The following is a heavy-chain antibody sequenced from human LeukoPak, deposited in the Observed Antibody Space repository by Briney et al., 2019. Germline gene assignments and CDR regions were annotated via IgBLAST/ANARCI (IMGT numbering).Heavy chain of an antibody. J-gene: IGHJ4*02. Sequence: GRSLRLSCAASGFTFSSYWMHWARQAPGKGLVWVSRIYTDGSTISYADSVKGRFTISRDNAKNTLYLQMISLRAEDTAVYYCARGSGSLDYWGQGTLVTVSS. D-gene: IGHD1-26*01. CDR2: IYTDGSTI. CDR1: GFTFSSYW. CDR3: ARGSGSLDY. V-gene: IGHV3-74*01.